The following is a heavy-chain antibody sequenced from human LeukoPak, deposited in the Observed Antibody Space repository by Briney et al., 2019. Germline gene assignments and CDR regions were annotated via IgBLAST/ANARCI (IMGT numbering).Heavy chain of an antibody. J-gene: IGHJ3*02. CDR3: AIRSTSPANSLAAATRGI. V-gene: IGHV4-34*01. CDR1: GGSFSGYY. Sequence: SETLSLTCAVYGGSFSGYYWSWIRQPPGKGLEWIGEINHSGSTNYNPSLKSRATISVDTSKNQFSLKLSSVTAADTAVYYCAIRSTSPANSLAAATRGIWGQGTMVTVSS. CDR2: INHSGST. D-gene: IGHD3-3*01.